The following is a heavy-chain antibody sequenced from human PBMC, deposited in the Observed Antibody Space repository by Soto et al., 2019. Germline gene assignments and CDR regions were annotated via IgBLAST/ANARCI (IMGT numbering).Heavy chain of an antibody. D-gene: IGHD3-10*01. CDR2: IYSGGST. CDR1: GFTVSSNY. V-gene: IGHV3-66*01. CDR3: ARDMVRGVYYYYYYMDV. Sequence: GGSLRLSCAASGFTVSSNYMSWVRQAPGKGLEWVSVIYSGGSTYYADSVKGRFTISRDNSKNTLYLQMNSLRAEDTAVYYCARDMVRGVYYYYYYMDVWGKGTTVTVSS. J-gene: IGHJ6*03.